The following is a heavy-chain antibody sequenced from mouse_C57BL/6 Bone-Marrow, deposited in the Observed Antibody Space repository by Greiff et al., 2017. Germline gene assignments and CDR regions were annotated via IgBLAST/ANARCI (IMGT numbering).Heavy chain of an antibody. V-gene: IGHV1-55*01. CDR2: IYPTSGRT. J-gene: IGHJ2*01. CDR3: ARSGPLGRSFDY. Sequence: VQLQQPGAELVKPGASVKMSCKASGYTFTSYWITWVKQRPGQGLEWIGDIYPTSGRTNYNETFKSKAILTVDTSSNTAYMQRSSLTSEDSAVFYGARSGPLGRSFDYWGQGTTRTVSS. CDR1: GYTFTSYW. D-gene: IGHD4-1*01.